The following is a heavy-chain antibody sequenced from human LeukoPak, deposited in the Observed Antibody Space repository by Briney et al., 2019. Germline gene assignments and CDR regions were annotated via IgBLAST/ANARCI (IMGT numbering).Heavy chain of an antibody. CDR2: IYYSGST. Sequence: SETLSLTCTVSGDSITSSSFYWAWIRQPPGKGLEWIGTIYYSGSTYYNPSLKSRVTVSVDTSKNQFSLKVTSVTAADTAVYYCARDVVTKIQYWGQGILVSVSS. J-gene: IGHJ4*02. D-gene: IGHD3-22*01. CDR3: ARDVVTKIQY. CDR1: GDSITSSSFY. V-gene: IGHV4-39*07.